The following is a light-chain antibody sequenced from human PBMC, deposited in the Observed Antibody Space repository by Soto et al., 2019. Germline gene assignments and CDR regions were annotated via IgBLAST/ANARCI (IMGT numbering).Light chain of an antibody. V-gene: IGKV1-5*03. CDR1: RSDSTW. J-gene: IGKJ4*01. Sequence: EIRMTEVPATRSTSQEDTVTITCRASRSDSTWLAWYQQIPGGAPKLLIYKASILESGVPSRFSGRRSGTEFTLTIAGLQPVDFATYYCQPYASYSPLTLGGGTKVDIK. CDR3: QPYASYSPLT. CDR2: KAS.